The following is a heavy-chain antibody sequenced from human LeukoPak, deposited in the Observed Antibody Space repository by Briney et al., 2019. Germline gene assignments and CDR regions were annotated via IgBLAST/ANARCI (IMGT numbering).Heavy chain of an antibody. CDR1: GGSISSTSYY. CDR3: ARGVTMIVVVIHDWYFDL. CDR2: IYYTRST. D-gene: IGHD3-22*01. Sequence: EPSETLSLTCTVSGGSISSTSYYWGWIRQPPGKGLEWIGSIYYTRSTYYNPSLKSRVTISVDTSKNQFSLKLTSVTAADTAVYYCARGVTMIVVVIHDWYFDLWGRGTLVTVSS. V-gene: IGHV4-39*01. J-gene: IGHJ2*01.